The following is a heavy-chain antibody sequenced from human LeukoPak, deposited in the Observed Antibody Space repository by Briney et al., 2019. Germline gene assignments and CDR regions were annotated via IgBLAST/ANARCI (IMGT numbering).Heavy chain of an antibody. J-gene: IGHJ4*02. Sequence: GGSLRLSCAASGFTFSNYAMSWVRQAPGKGLEWVSSFSGSGHSTYYADSVKGRFTISRDNSKNTLYLQMNSLRAEDTAVYYCARGEYGSGSYHIDYWGQGTLVTVSS. V-gene: IGHV3-23*01. CDR3: ARGEYGSGSYHIDY. D-gene: IGHD3-10*01. CDR2: FSGSGHST. CDR1: GFTFSNYA.